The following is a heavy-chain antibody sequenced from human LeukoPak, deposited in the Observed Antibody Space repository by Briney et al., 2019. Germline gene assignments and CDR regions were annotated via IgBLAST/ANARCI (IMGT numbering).Heavy chain of an antibody. V-gene: IGHV4-61*02. Sequence: PSETLSLTCTVSGGSISSGSYYWSWIRQPAGKGLEWIGRIYTSGSTNYNPSLKSRVTISVDTSKNQFSLKLSSVTAADTAVCYCAREIGRGTGTFDYWGQGTLVTVSS. CDR3: AREIGRGTGTFDY. CDR2: IYTSGST. D-gene: IGHD3-10*01. CDR1: GGSISSGSYY. J-gene: IGHJ4*02.